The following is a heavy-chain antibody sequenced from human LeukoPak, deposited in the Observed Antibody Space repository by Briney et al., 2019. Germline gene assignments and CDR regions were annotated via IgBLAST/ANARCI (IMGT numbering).Heavy chain of an antibody. V-gene: IGHV1-69*13. Sequence: ASVKVSCKASGGNFRNYGFHWVRQAPGQGLEWMGGMLPIFGTANYAQKFQGRVTITADESTSTAYMELSSLRSEDTAVYYCARDGTYSSSSFDYWGQGTLVTVSS. CDR2: MLPIFGTA. CDR1: GGNFRNYG. CDR3: ARDGTYSSSSFDY. D-gene: IGHD6-6*01. J-gene: IGHJ4*02.